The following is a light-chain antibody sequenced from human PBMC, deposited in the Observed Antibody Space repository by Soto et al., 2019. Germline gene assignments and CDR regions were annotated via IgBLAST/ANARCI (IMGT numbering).Light chain of an antibody. Sequence: DIQMTQTPSSLSASVGARVTITGRASQGINNYLAWYQQKPGKGPKLMIDAASTLQSGVTPPFSGSGSGTDFTLNITSLQPEDVVTYYCEKYNSSPPSFGQGTKVVIK. CDR2: AAS. J-gene: IGKJ1*01. CDR1: QGINNY. V-gene: IGKV1-27*01. CDR3: EKYNSSPPS.